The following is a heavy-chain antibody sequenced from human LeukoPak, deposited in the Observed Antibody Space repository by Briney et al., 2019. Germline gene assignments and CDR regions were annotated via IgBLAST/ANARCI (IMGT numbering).Heavy chain of an antibody. CDR1: GFTFSSYA. J-gene: IGHJ4*02. Sequence: GGTLRLSCAASGFTFSSYAMSWVRQAPGKGLEWVSAISGSGGSTYYADSVKGRFTIPRDNSKNTLYLQMNSLRAEDTAVYYCVRHSSGYYYPFDYWGQGTLVTVSS. V-gene: IGHV3-23*01. D-gene: IGHD3-22*01. CDR3: VRHSSGYYYPFDY. CDR2: ISGSGGST.